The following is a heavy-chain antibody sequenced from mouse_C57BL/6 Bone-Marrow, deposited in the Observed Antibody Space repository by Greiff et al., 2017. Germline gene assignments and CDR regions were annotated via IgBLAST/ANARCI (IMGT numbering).Heavy chain of an antibody. V-gene: IGHV1-15*01. CDR1: GYTFTDYE. CDR2: IDPETGGT. J-gene: IGHJ2*01. D-gene: IGHD2-3*01. Sequence: QVQLQQSGAELVRPGASVKLSCKASGYTFTDYEMHWVKQTPVHGLEWIGAIDPETGGTAYNQKFKGKAILTADKSSSTAYMELRSLTSEDSAVYYCTRLLNGYSYYFDYWGQGTTLTVSS. CDR3: TRLLNGYSYYFDY.